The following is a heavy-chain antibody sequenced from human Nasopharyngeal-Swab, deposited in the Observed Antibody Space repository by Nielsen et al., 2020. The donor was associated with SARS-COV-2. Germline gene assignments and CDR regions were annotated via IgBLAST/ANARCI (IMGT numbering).Heavy chain of an antibody. D-gene: IGHD5-18*01. J-gene: IGHJ2*01. CDR2: IIPIFGTA. V-gene: IGHV1-69*13. CDR1: GYTFNNYG. Sequence: SVKVSCKTSGYTFNNYGLSWVRQAPGQGLEWMGGIIPIFGTANYAQKFQGRVTITADESTSTAYMELSSLRSEDTAVYYCANGVDTAMGGWYFDLWGRGTLVTVSS. CDR3: ANGVDTAMGGWYFDL.